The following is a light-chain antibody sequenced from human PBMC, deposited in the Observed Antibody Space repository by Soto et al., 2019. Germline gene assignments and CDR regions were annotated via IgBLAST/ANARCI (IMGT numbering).Light chain of an antibody. CDR3: QQYGSSPIT. CDR2: GAS. J-gene: IGKJ5*01. V-gene: IGKV3-20*01. CDR1: QSVGSY. Sequence: EIVLTQSPGTLSLSPGERATLSCRASQSVGSYLAWYQHKPGQAPRLLIYGASSRATGIPDRFSGTVSGPDFTLTICRLEPEDFAVYYCQQYGSSPITSGQGTRLEIK.